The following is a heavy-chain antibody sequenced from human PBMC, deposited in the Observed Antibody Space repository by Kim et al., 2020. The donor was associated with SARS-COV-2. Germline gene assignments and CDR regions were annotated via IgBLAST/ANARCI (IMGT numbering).Heavy chain of an antibody. D-gene: IGHD3-10*01. CDR3: ARDGLGSGSWFDP. CDR1: GGSISSGGYY. CDR2: IYYSGST. Sequence: SETLSLTCTVSGGSISSGGYYWSWIRQHPGKGLEWIGYIYYSGSTYYNPSLKSRVTISLDTSKNQFSLKLSSVTAADTAVYYCARDGLGSGSWFDPWGQGTLVTVSS. V-gene: IGHV4-31*03. J-gene: IGHJ5*02.